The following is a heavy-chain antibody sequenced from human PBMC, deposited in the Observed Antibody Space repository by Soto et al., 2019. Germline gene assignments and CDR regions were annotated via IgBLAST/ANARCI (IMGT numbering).Heavy chain of an antibody. J-gene: IGHJ4*02. Sequence: EVQLVESGGGLVQPGRSLRLSCAASGFTFDDYAMHWVRQAPGQGLEWVSGISWNSGSIGYADSVKGRFTISRDNAKNSLYLQMNSLRAEDTALYYCASAAAGYWGQGTLVTVSS. D-gene: IGHD6-13*01. CDR1: GFTFDDYA. V-gene: IGHV3-9*01. CDR3: ASAAAGY. CDR2: ISWNSGSI.